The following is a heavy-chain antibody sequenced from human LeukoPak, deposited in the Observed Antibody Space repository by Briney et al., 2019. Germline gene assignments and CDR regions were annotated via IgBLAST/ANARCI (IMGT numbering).Heavy chain of an antibody. V-gene: IGHV4-59*12. Sequence: SETLSLTCTVSGDSIRSSYWSWIRQPPGKGLEWIGYIYYSGSANYNPSLTSRVTISRDTSKNHYSLKLSSVTATDTAVYYCARDQTYSGSGIYTYFDYWGQGILVTVSS. J-gene: IGHJ4*02. CDR1: GDSIRSSY. CDR2: IYYSGSA. D-gene: IGHD3-10*01. CDR3: ARDQTYSGSGIYTYFDY.